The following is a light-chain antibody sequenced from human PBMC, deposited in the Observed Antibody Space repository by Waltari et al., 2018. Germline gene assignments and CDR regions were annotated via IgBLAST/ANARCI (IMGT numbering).Light chain of an antibody. CDR3: QNHERLPAT. CDR1: QNIGTY. J-gene: IGKJ1*01. V-gene: IGKV3-20*01. Sequence: LTQSPGTLSLSPGERATLSCRASQNIGTYLVWYHRKPGQPPRLLMYAASRRATGVPDRFSGSGSGTDFSLTISRLEPEDFAVYYCQNHERLPATFGQGTRVEIK. CDR2: AAS.